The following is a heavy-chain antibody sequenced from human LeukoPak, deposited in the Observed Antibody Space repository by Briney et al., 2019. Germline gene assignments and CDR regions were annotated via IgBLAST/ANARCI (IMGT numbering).Heavy chain of an antibody. D-gene: IGHD3-3*01. CDR2: INPNSGGT. V-gene: IGHV1-2*02. CDR1: GYTFTGYY. J-gene: IGHJ6*02. CDR3: ARGTYYDFWSGYYPYYYYGMDV. Sequence: ASVKVSCKASGYTFTGYYMHWVRQAPGQGLEWMGWINPNSGGTNYAQKFQGRVTMTRDTSISTAYMELSRLRSDDTAVYYCARGTYYDFWSGYYPYYYYGMDVWGQGTTVTVSS.